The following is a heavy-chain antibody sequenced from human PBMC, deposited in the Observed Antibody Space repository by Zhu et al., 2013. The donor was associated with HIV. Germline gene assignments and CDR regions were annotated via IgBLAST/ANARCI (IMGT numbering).Heavy chain of an antibody. CDR2: FDPEDGET. CDR3: ATVQYCSSTSCYIGGWFDP. Sequence: QVQLVQSGAEVKKPGSSVKVSCKASGGTFSSYAISWVRQAPGKGLEWMGGFDPEDGETIYAQKFQGRVTMTEDTSTDTAYMELSSLRSEDTAVYYCATVQYCSSTSCYIGGWFDPGRRNRRDRLL. CDR1: GGTFSSYA. V-gene: IGHV1-24*01. D-gene: IGHD2-2*02. J-gene: IGHJ5*02.